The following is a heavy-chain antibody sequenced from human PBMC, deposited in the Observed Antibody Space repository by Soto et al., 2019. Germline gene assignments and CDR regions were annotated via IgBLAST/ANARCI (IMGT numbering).Heavy chain of an antibody. J-gene: IGHJ5*02. Sequence: GGSLRLSCAASGFTFSSYAMHWVRQAPGKGLEWVAVISYDGSNKYYADSVKGRFTISRDNSKNTLYLQMNSLRAEDTAVYYCARDRRAYYDFWSGYHKWFDPWGQGTLVTVSS. V-gene: IGHV3-30-3*01. CDR2: ISYDGSNK. D-gene: IGHD3-3*01. CDR1: GFTFSSYA. CDR3: ARDRRAYYDFWSGYHKWFDP.